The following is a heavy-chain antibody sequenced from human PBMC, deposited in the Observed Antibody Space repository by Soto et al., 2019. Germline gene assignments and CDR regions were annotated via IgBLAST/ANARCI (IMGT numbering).Heavy chain of an antibody. V-gene: IGHV1-69*04. Sequence: SVKVSCEASGYSFTSYAMHWVRQAPGQRLEWMGRIIPILGIANYAQKFQGRVTITADKSTSTAYMELSSLTSDDTAVYYCARDAQSKAVAADGSSDYWGQGTLVTVSS. CDR3: ARDAQSKAVAADGSSDY. CDR2: IIPILGIA. D-gene: IGHD6-19*01. J-gene: IGHJ4*02. CDR1: GYSFTSYA.